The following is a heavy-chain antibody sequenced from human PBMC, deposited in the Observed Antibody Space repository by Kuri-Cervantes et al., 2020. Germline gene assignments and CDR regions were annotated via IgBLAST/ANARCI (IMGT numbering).Heavy chain of an antibody. CDR2: ITPFNGNT. V-gene: IGHV1-45*02. CDR1: GYTFTYRY. J-gene: IGHJ5*02. Sequence: SVKVSCKASGYTFTYRYLHWVRQAPGQALEWMGWITPFNGNTNYAQKFQGRVTMTRNTSISTAYMELSSLRSEDTAVYYCARVSGEYDYVWGSYSAWFDPWGQGTLVTVSS. D-gene: IGHD3-16*01. CDR3: ARVSGEYDYVWGSYSAWFDP.